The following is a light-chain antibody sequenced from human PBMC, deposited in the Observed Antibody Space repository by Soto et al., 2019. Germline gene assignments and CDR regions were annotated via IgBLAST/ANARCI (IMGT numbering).Light chain of an antibody. CDR1: QSISTN. J-gene: IGKJ3*01. CDR3: QQYDKWPLT. Sequence: EIVMTQSPATLSESPGERASLSCRASQSISTNLAWYQQKPGQAPRLFIYGASTRATGIPARFSGSGSGTEFTLTISSPQSEDFAVYYCQQYDKWPLTFGPGTKVDIE. V-gene: IGKV3-15*01. CDR2: GAS.